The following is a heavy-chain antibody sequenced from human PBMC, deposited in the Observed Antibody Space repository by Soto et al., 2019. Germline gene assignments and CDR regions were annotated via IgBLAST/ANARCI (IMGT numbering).Heavy chain of an antibody. CDR2: IWYDGSNK. V-gene: IGHV3-33*01. J-gene: IGHJ4*02. CDR3: AREGVSLVTSGSYLQY. Sequence: QVQLAESGGGVVQPGKSLRLSCVASGFTFSTYGMHWVRQAPGKGLEWVALIWYDGSNKYYVDSVKGRFTISRDNSKNTLYLQMSSLRDDDTAVYYCAREGVSLVTSGSYLQYWCQGTPVNVSS. CDR1: GFTFSTYG. D-gene: IGHD3-10*01.